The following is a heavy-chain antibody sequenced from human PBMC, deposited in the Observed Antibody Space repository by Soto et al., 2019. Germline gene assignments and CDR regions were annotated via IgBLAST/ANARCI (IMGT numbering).Heavy chain of an antibody. CDR3: AREVGLLWFGELLPKDAFDI. J-gene: IGHJ3*02. CDR2: TYYRSKWYN. CDR1: GDSVSSNTAA. V-gene: IGHV6-1*01. Sequence: QTLSLTGAISGDSVSSNTAAWDWIRQSPSRGLEWRGRTYYRSKWYNDYAVSVKSRIPITPDTSKNQFSLQLNSVAPEDTAVYYCAREVGLLWFGELLPKDAFDIWGQGTMVTVSS. D-gene: IGHD3-10*01.